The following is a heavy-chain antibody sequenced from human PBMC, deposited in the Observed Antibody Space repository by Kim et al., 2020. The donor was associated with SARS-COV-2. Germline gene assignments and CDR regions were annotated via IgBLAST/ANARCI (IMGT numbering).Heavy chain of an antibody. CDR3: ARDRIAVGGMPFDY. J-gene: IGHJ4*02. V-gene: IGHV1-46*01. CDR1: GYTFTSYY. CDR2: ISPRGGST. D-gene: IGHD6-19*01. Sequence: ASVKVSCKASGYTFTSYYLHWVRQAPGQGPEWMGMISPRGGSTSYTQKFQGRVTMTRDTSTSTVYMELSSLRSEDTAVYYCARDRIAVGGMPFDYWGQGTVVTVSS.